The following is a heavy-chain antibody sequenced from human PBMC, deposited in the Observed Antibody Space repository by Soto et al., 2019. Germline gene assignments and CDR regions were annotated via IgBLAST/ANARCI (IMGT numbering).Heavy chain of an antibody. J-gene: IGHJ5*02. CDR2: ISAYNGDT. Sequence: VQLVQSGPEVKKPGASVKVSCKASGYTFTSFGITWVRQAPGQDLEWMGWISAYNGDTNYAPRLQGRVTMTTDTSTTTVCMELKNLKSDDTAVYYCARDQEYSTSGLYWFDLWGQGTLVTVSS. CDR1: GYTFTSFG. V-gene: IGHV1-18*04. CDR3: ARDQEYSTSGLYWFDL. D-gene: IGHD6-6*01.